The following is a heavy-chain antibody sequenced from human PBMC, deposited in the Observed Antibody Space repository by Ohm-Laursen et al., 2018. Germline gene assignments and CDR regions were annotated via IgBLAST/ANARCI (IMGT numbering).Heavy chain of an antibody. CDR2: ISYDGSNK. Sequence: SLRLSCTAPGFNFGSYGMHWVRQAPGKGLEWVAVISYDGSNKYYADSVKGRFTISRDNSKNTLYLQMNSLRAEDTAVYYCAKEPYSSGWYAEYFQHWGQGTLVTVSS. CDR1: GFNFGSYG. V-gene: IGHV3-30*18. CDR3: AKEPYSSGWYAEYFQH. J-gene: IGHJ1*01. D-gene: IGHD6-19*01.